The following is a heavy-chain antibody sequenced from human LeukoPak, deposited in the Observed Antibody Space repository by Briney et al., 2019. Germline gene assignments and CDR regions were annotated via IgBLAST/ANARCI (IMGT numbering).Heavy chain of an antibody. CDR2: ITYDGITE. D-gene: IGHD4-17*01. CDR3: ASARVFAIDYGDYYGMDV. CDR1: GFTFSRCG. V-gene: IGHV3-30*03. J-gene: IGHJ6*02. Sequence: QSGGSLRLSCAASGFTFSRCGMHWVRQAPGKGLEWVAVITYDGITEYFEDSVKGRFTISRDTSKSTLYLQMNSLRAEDTAVYYCASARVFAIDYGDYYGMDVWGQGTTVTVSS.